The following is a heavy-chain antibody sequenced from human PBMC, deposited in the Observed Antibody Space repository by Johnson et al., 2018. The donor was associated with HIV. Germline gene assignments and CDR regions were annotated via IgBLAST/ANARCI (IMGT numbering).Heavy chain of an antibody. J-gene: IGHJ3*01. CDR1: GFTFSSYG. D-gene: IGHD5-18*01. Sequence: QVQLVESGGGVVQPGGSLRLSCAASGFTFSSYGMNWVRQAPGKGLEWVAFIRYDGSNKYYAASVKGRFTISRDNSKNTLYLQMNSLRAEDTDVYYCSRDGRDLVTRGSFDVWGQGTVVTVSS. V-gene: IGHV3-30*02. CDR2: IRYDGSNK. CDR3: SRDGRDLVTRGSFDV.